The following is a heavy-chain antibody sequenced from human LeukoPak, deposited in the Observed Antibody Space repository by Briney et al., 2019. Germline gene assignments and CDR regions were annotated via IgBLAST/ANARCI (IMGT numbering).Heavy chain of an antibody. Sequence: PGGSLRLSCAASGFTFSNYWMTWVRQAPGKGLEWVANIKQDGSEKYYVDSVKGRFTISRDNAKNSLYLQMNSLRAEDTAVYYCARAWGIVGGTSDHWGQGTLVTVSS. J-gene: IGHJ4*02. CDR3: ARAWGIVGGTSDH. CDR2: IKQDGSEK. D-gene: IGHD1-26*01. V-gene: IGHV3-7*05. CDR1: GFTFSNYW.